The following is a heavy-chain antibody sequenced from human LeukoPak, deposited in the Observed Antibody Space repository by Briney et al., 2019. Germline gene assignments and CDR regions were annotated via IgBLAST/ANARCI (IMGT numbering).Heavy chain of an antibody. CDR2: INPNSGGT. J-gene: IGHJ6*03. CDR3: AREESDLLLWFGELLRKDYYYYYMDV. CDR1: GYTFTGYY. D-gene: IGHD3-10*01. Sequence: ASVKVSCKASGYTFTGYYMHWVRQAPGQGLEWMGWINPNSGGTNYAQKFQGRVTMTRDTSISTAYMELSRLRSDDTAVYYCAREESDLLLWFGELLRKDYYYYYMDVWGKGTTVTVSS. V-gene: IGHV1-2*02.